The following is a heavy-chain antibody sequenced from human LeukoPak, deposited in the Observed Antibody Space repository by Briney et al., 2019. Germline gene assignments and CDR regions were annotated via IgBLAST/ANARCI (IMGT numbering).Heavy chain of an antibody. V-gene: IGHV3-11*01. D-gene: IGHD1-26*01. CDR3: TRHESSSGSSPSRGYFDY. Sequence: PGGSLRLSCAASGFTFSDYYMSWIRQAPGKGLEWVSYISSSGSTIYYADSVKGRFTISRDNAKTSLYLQMNSLRAEDTAVYYCTRHESSSGSSPSRGYFDYWGQGTLVTVSS. J-gene: IGHJ4*02. CDR1: GFTFSDYY. CDR2: ISSSGSTI.